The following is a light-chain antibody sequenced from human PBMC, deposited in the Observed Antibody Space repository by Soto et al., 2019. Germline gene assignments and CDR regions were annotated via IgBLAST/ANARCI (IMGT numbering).Light chain of an antibody. CDR3: QQLNSYPLT. J-gene: IGKJ4*01. V-gene: IGKV1-9*01. Sequence: IQLTQSPSSLSASVVDRVTITCRASQGISSYLAWYQHKPGKAPKLLIYAASTLQSGVPSRFSGSGSGTDFTLTISSLQPEDFATYYCQQLNSYPLTFGGGTKVDI. CDR2: AAS. CDR1: QGISSY.